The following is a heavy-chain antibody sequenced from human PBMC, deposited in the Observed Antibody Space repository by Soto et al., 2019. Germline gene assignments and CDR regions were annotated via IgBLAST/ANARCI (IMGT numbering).Heavy chain of an antibody. Sequence: QVQLVESGGGVVQPGRSLRLSCAASGFTFSSYGMHWVRQAPGKGLEWVAVISYDGSNKYYADSVKGRFTISRDNSKNTLYLQMNSLRAEDTAVYYCAKDRGDYGGRRQPNWYFDLWGRGTLVTVSS. CDR1: GFTFSSYG. CDR2: ISYDGSNK. J-gene: IGHJ2*01. CDR3: AKDRGDYGGRRQPNWYFDL. V-gene: IGHV3-30*18. D-gene: IGHD4-17*01.